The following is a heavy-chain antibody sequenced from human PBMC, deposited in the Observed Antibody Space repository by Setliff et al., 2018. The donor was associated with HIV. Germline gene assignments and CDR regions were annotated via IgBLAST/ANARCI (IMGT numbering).Heavy chain of an antibody. CDR2: IHHSGSS. Sequence: PSETLSLTCAVSGGSISSAYWSWVRQPPGKGLEWIGYIHHSGSSDYTPSLRSRVTMSVDTSKNQFSLKLSSVTAADTAVYYCAREHDYSNYRRLDSWGQGILVTVSS. J-gene: IGHJ4*02. V-gene: IGHV4-4*08. CDR3: AREHDYSNYRRLDS. D-gene: IGHD4-4*01. CDR1: GGSISSAY.